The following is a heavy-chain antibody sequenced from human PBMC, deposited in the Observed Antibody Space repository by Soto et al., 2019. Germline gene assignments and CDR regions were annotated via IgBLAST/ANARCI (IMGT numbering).Heavy chain of an antibody. CDR2: IYYSWST. V-gene: IGHV4-31*03. CDR1: GGSISSGGYY. D-gene: IGHD1-1*01. CDR3: ARDEGLEATGAFDI. Sequence: PXETLSRTCPVSGGSISSGGYYWSWIRQHPGKGLEWIGYIYYSWSTHYNPSLKSRVTISVDTSKNQFYLKLSSVTAADTAVYYSARDEGLEATGAFDIWGQGTMVTV. J-gene: IGHJ3*02.